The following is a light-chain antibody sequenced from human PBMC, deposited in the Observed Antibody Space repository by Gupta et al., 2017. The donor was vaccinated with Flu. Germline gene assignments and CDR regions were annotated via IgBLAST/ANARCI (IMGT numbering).Light chain of an antibody. V-gene: IGKV1-8*01. CDR2: AAS. J-gene: IGKJ4*01. CDR1: QGISSY. CDR3: QQYDSYPLT. Sequence: AIRMTQSPSSFSASTGDRVTITCRASQGISSYLAWYQQKPGKASKLLIYAASTLQSGVPSRFSGSGSGTDFTLTISCLQSEDFATYYCQQYDSYPLTFGGGTXVEIK.